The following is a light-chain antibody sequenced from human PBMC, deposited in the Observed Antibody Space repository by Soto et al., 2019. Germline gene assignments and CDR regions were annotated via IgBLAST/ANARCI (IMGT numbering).Light chain of an antibody. CDR3: SSYLTGSTLNDV. CDR1: SNDVGGYNY. J-gene: IGLJ1*01. CDR2: EVS. Sequence: QSALTQPASVSGSPGQSITISCTGTSNDVGGYNYVSWYQQHPGKAPKLMIYEVSNRPSGVSNRFSGSKSGNTASLTISGLQAEDEADYYCSSYLTGSTLNDVFGTGTKLTVL. V-gene: IGLV2-14*01.